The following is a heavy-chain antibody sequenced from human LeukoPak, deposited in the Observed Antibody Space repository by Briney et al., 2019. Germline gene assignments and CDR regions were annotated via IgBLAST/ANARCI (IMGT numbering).Heavy chain of an antibody. Sequence: SETLSLTCAVYGGSFSGYYWSWIRQTPGKGLEWIGEINHSGSTNYNPSLKSRVTISVDTSKNQFSLKLSSVTAADTAVYYCARSTVYFDAFDIWGQGTMVTVSS. D-gene: IGHD2/OR15-2a*01. V-gene: IGHV4-34*01. CDR1: GGSFSGYY. CDR2: INHSGST. CDR3: ARSTVYFDAFDI. J-gene: IGHJ3*02.